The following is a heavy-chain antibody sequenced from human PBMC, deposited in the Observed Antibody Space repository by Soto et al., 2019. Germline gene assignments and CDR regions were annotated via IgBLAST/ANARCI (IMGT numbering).Heavy chain of an antibody. CDR3: AMNPYVDGLWELPAYYYYGMDV. J-gene: IGHJ6*02. CDR2: ISAYNGNT. V-gene: IGHV1-18*04. Sequence: ASVKVSCKASGYTFTSYGISWVRQAPGQGLEWMGWISAYNGNTNYAQKLQGRVTMTTDTATSTAYMELRSLRSDDTAVYYCAMNPYVDGLWELPAYYYYGMDVWGQGTTVTVSS. D-gene: IGHD1-26*01. CDR1: GYTFTSYG.